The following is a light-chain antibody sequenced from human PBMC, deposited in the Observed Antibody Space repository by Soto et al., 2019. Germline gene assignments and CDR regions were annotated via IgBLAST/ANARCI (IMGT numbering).Light chain of an antibody. V-gene: IGKV3-20*01. CDR3: QQYDSSLGLT. J-gene: IGKJ4*01. Sequence: EIVLTQSPGTLSLSPGERATLSCRASQSVSSSYLAWYQQKPGQAPRLLIYGASSIPTGIPDRFSGSGSGTDFTLTISRLEPEECAVDDCQQYDSSLGLTFGGGTKVEIK. CDR2: GAS. CDR1: QSVSSSY.